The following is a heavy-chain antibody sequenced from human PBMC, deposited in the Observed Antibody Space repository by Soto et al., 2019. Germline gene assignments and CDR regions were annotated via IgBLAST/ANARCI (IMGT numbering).Heavy chain of an antibody. V-gene: IGHV4-34*01. CDR3: ARGLRRMIFGVVNWFDP. J-gene: IGHJ5*02. D-gene: IGHD3-3*01. CDR2: INHSGST. CDR1: GGSFSGYY. Sequence: LSLTCAVYGGSFSGYYWSWIRQPPGKGLEWIGEINHSGSTNYNPSLKSRVTISVDTSKNQFSLKLSSVTAADTAVYYCARGLRRMIFGVVNWFDPWGQGTLVTVPQ.